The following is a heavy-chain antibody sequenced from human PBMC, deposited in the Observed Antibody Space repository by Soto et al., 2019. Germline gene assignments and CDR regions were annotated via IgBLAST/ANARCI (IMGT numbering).Heavy chain of an antibody. V-gene: IGHV4-31*03. D-gene: IGHD2-15*01. CDR2: ISYGGTT. CDR3: SRGILV. J-gene: IGHJ4*02. Sequence: QVQLQESGPGLVKPSQTLSLTCTVSGGSMNSGGYCWSWIRQHPGEGLEWIGCISYGGTTSYNPSLKSRVMISVDTSKNQFSLKLTSVTAADTAVYYCSRGILVWGQGTLITVSS. CDR1: GGSMNSGGYC.